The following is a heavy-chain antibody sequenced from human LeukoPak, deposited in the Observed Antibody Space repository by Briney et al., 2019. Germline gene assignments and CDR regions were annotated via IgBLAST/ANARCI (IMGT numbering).Heavy chain of an antibody. CDR2: ISYAGTNK. Sequence: GGSLRLSCVVSGFTLTNYALHWVRQAPGKGLEWVAVISYAGTNKYYADFVKGRFTISRDISKNTVYLHMDSLRDEDTAIYFCARGGYYYDTTGSPGDYWGQGTLVTVSS. V-gene: IGHV3-30-3*01. J-gene: IGHJ4*02. D-gene: IGHD3-22*01. CDR1: GFTLTNYA. CDR3: ARGGYYYDTTGSPGDY.